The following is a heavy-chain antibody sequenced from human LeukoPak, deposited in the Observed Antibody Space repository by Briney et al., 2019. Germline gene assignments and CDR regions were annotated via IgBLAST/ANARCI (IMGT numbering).Heavy chain of an antibody. CDR2: ISSSTSYI. J-gene: IGHJ4*02. D-gene: IGHD3-22*01. Sequence: PGGSLRLSCAASGFTFSTYSMNWVRQAPGKGLEWVSFISSSTSYIYYADSVKGRFTISRDNANNSLYLQMNSLRAEDTAVYYCAREKTGDSTGYYEYPIDYWGQGTLVTVSS. CDR1: GFTFSTYS. CDR3: AREKTGDSTGYYEYPIDY. V-gene: IGHV3-21*01.